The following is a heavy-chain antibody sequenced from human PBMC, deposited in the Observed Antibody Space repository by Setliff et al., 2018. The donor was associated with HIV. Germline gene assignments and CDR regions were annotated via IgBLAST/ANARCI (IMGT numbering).Heavy chain of an antibody. CDR1: GFTFSSYA. CDR2: ISGSGGDT. D-gene: IGHD6-19*01. Sequence: GSLRLSCASSGFTFSSYAMTWVRQAPGKGLECVAVISGSGGDTYYADSVKGRFVISREKSKSTLYLQMNSLRAEDTAVYYCAKSASWDLRGWLHWGQGTPVTVSS. V-gene: IGHV3-23*01. CDR3: AKSASWDLRGWLH. J-gene: IGHJ1*01.